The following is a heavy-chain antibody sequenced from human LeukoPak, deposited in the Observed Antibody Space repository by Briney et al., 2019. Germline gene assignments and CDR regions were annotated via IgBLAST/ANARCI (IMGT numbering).Heavy chain of an antibody. CDR3: AREVGGDGDYFDY. CDR2: IYYSGST. J-gene: IGHJ4*02. CDR1: GGSISSGGYY. Sequence: SQTLSLTCTVSGGSISSGGYYWRWIRQHPGKGLEGIGDIYYSGSTYHNPSLKSRVTISVDTSKNQFSLKLSSVTAADTAVYYCAREVGGDGDYFDYWGQGTLVTVSS. V-gene: IGHV4-31*03. D-gene: IGHD3-16*01.